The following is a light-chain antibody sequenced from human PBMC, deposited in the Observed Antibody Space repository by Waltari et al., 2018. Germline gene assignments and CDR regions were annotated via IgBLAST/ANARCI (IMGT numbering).Light chain of an antibody. CDR3: CSYASSSTFGV. Sequence: QSALTQPASVSGSPGQSITISCTGTSSDVGNYYLVSWYPHYPGTAPKLMIYEGSKRPSGVSNRFSGSKSGNTASLTISGLQAEDEADYYCCSYASSSTFGVFGGGTKLTVL. CDR2: EGS. V-gene: IGLV2-23*03. J-gene: IGLJ3*02. CDR1: SSDVGNYYL.